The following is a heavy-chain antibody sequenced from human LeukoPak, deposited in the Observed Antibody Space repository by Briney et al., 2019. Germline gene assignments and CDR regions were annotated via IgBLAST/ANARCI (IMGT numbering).Heavy chain of an antibody. D-gene: IGHD6-19*01. CDR3: ARHGRRSGWYSDFDY. J-gene: IGHJ4*02. V-gene: IGHV4-39*01. CDR2: IYYSGST. Sequence: SETLSLTCTVSGGSISSTSYYWGWIRQPPGKGLEWIGSIYYSGSTYYNPSLKSRVTIPVDTSKNQFSLKLSSVTAADTAVYYCARHGRRSGWYSDFDYWGQGTLVTVSS. CDR1: GGSISSTSYY.